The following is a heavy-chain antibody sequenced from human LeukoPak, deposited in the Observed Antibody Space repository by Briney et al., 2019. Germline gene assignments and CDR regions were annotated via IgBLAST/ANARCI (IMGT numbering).Heavy chain of an antibody. CDR3: ARVGYSSGWYDFDY. Sequence: GGSVRVSCKASGYTFTGYYMNWVRQAPGQGVEGMGWINPNSGGTNYAQKFQGRVTMTRDTSISTAYMELSRLRSDDTAVYYCARVGYSSGWYDFDYWGQGTLVTVSS. CDR1: GYTFTGYY. CDR2: INPNSGGT. D-gene: IGHD6-19*01. J-gene: IGHJ4*02. V-gene: IGHV1-2*02.